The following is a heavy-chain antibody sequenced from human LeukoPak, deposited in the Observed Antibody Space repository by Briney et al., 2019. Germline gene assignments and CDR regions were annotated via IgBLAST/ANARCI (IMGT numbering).Heavy chain of an antibody. V-gene: IGHV3-23*01. CDR2: ISGGGGST. CDR3: AKGWQALGYTYGSYYFDY. J-gene: IGHJ4*02. D-gene: IGHD5-18*01. CDR1: GFTFSSYA. Sequence: GGSLRLSCAASGFTFSSYAMSWVRQAPGKGLEWVSTISGGGGSTYYADSVKGRFTISRDNSKNTLYLQMNSLSGEDTAVYYCAKGWQALGYTYGSYYFDYWGQGTLATVSS.